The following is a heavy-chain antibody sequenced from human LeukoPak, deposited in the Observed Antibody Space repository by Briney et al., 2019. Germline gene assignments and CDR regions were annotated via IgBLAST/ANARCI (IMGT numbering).Heavy chain of an antibody. J-gene: IGHJ4*02. V-gene: IGHV3-30*02. CDR1: GFTFSSYG. D-gene: IGHD3-10*01. CDR3: AKDPGAHYYGAGSYRRGSYFDY. Sequence: GGSLRLSCAASGFTFSSYGMHWVRQAPGKGLEWVAFIRYDGSIKYYAASVQCRFTISRDNSKNTLYLQMNSLRAENTAVYDCAKDPGAHYYGAGSYRRGSYFDYWGQGTLVTVSS. CDR2: IRYDGSIK.